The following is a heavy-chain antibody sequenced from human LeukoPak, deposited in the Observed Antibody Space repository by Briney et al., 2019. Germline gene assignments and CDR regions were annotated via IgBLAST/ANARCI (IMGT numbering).Heavy chain of an antibody. D-gene: IGHD3-22*01. Sequence: GGSLRLSCAASGFTFDDYGMSWVRQAPGKGLEWVSTIRGSGGHTYYADSVKGRFTISRDISKNTLYLQMNSLRAEDTAVYYCAKDYYDSSGYYSRAYWGQGTLVTVSS. CDR3: AKDYYDSSGYYSRAY. V-gene: IGHV3-23*01. CDR2: IRGSGGHT. CDR1: GFTFDDYG. J-gene: IGHJ4*02.